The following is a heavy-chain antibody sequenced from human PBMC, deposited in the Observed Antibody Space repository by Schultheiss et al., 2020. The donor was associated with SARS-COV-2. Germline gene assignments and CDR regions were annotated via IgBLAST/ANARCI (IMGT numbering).Heavy chain of an antibody. Sequence: GGSLRLSCAASGFTVSSYSMNWVRQAPGKGLEWVSSISSSSSYIYYADSVKGRFTISRDNAKNSLYLQMNSLRAEDTAVYYCARAGSGWYGYYYYYMDVWGKGTTVTVSS. D-gene: IGHD6-19*01. V-gene: IGHV3-21*01. CDR3: ARAGSGWYGYYYYYMDV. CDR1: GFTVSSYS. J-gene: IGHJ6*03. CDR2: ISSSSSYI.